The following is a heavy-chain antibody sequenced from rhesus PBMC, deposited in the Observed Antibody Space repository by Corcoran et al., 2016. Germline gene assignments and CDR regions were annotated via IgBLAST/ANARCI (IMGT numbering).Heavy chain of an antibody. CDR2: IYGGTT. CDR1: GSSISSYW. D-gene: IGHD6-25*01. Sequence: QVQLQESGPGVVKPSETLSLTCAVSGSSISSYWWGWIRQPPGKGRDWIGHIYGGTTGYNPSRKSRGTISGDTSKNQLSLKVTSVTAAGTAVYYCTKYGSWNRFDVWGPGVLVTVSS. J-gene: IGHJ5-1*01. CDR3: TKYGSWNRFDV. V-gene: IGHV4-80*01.